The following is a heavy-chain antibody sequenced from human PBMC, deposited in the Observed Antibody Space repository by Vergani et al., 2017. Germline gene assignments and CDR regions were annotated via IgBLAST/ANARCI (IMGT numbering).Heavy chain of an antibody. D-gene: IGHD3-9*01. J-gene: IGHJ4*02. CDR2: IYHSGST. Sequence: QLQLQESGSGLVKPSQTLSLTCAVSGGSISSGGYSWSWIRQPPGKGLEWIGYIYHSGSTYYNPSLKSRVTISVDRSKNQFSLKLSSVAAADTAVYYCARSFILADSTYXFDYWGQGTLVTVSS. CDR3: ARSFILADSTYXFDY. CDR1: GGSISSGGYS. V-gene: IGHV4-30-2*01.